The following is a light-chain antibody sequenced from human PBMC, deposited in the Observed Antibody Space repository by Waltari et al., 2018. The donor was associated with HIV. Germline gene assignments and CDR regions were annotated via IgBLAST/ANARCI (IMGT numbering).Light chain of an antibody. Sequence: QSAPTQPASVSGSPGQSITISCTGTSSDIGHYTYVSWYQQSPGKAPKLMIYEVSNRPAGVSNRFSGSKSGNTASLTISGLQAEDEADYYCSSYISTTTLFGTGTKVTVL. CDR3: SSYISTTTL. J-gene: IGLJ1*01. CDR1: SSDIGHYTY. V-gene: IGLV2-14*01. CDR2: EVS.